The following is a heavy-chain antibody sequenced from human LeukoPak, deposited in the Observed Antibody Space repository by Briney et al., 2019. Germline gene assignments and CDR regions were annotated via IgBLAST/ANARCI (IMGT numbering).Heavy chain of an antibody. J-gene: IGHJ4*02. CDR1: GFTFFSYA. CDR2: ISGSGGST. V-gene: IGHV3-23*01. D-gene: IGHD2-2*02. CDR3: AKEGDIVVVPAAIYVI. Sequence: GGSLRLSCAASGFTFFSYAMTWVRQTPGKGLEWVSAISGSGGSTYYADSVKGRFTISRDNSKNTLYLQMNSLRAEDTAVYYCAKEGDIVVVPAAIYVIWGQGTLVTVSS.